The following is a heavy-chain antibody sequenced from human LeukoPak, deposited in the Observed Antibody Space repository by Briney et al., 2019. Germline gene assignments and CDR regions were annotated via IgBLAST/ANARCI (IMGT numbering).Heavy chain of an antibody. CDR2: IDTSGST. V-gene: IGHV4-4*07. J-gene: IGHJ5*02. D-gene: IGHD2-15*01. CDR1: GGSISSYY. Sequence: SETLSLTCTVSGGSISSYYWSWIRQPAAKGLEWIGRIDTSGSTNYNPSLKSRVTMSVDTSKNQFSLKLSSVTAADTAVYYCAKLGSLRRGRNWFDPWGQGTLVTVSS. CDR3: AKLGSLRRGRNWFDP.